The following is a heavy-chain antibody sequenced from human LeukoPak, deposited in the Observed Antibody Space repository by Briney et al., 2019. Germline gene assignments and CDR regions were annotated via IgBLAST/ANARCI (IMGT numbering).Heavy chain of an antibody. D-gene: IGHD3-22*01. J-gene: IGHJ4*02. CDR2: ISSDGSIT. V-gene: IGHV3-74*01. Sequence: GGSLRLSCAASGFTFNIYWMHWVRQAPGKGLVWVSLISSDGSITSYADSVKGRFTISRDNAKNTVYLQMNSLRIEDTAVYYCARRVGSSESSYYFDYWGQGTLVTVSS. CDR3: ARRVGSSESSYYFDY. CDR1: GFTFNIYW.